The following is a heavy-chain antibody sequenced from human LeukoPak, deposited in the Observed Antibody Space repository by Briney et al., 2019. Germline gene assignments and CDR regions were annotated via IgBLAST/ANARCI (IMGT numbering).Heavy chain of an antibody. CDR1: GFTFSIYE. CDR3: AKEGSYDAFDI. Sequence: QPAGSLRLSCAASGFTFSIYEMNWVRQAPGKGLEWVSYISSSGSTINYADSVKGRFTISRDNAKNSLYLQMNSLRADDTAVYYCAKEGSYDAFDIWGQGTMVTVSS. D-gene: IGHD1-26*01. CDR2: ISSSGSTI. V-gene: IGHV3-48*03. J-gene: IGHJ3*02.